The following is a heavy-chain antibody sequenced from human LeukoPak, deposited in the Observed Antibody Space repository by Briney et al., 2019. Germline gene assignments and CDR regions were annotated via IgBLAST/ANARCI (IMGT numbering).Heavy chain of an antibody. V-gene: IGHV1-2*02. CDR3: AREIAAADQSDAFDAFDI. CDR2: ISPNSGGT. CDR1: GYTFTGYY. Sequence: ASVKVSCKASGYTFTGYYMHWVRQAPGQGLEWMGWISPNSGGTNYAQKFQGRVTMTRDTSISTAYMELSRLRSDDTAVYYCAREIAAADQSDAFDAFDIWGQGTMVTVSS. D-gene: IGHD6-13*01. J-gene: IGHJ3*02.